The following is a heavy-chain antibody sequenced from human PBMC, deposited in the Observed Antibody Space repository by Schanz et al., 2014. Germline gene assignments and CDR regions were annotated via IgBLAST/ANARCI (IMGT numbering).Heavy chain of an antibody. CDR1: GFTFNSYA. Sequence: EVQLVESGGGLVQPGGSLRLSCGGSGFTFNSYAMTWVRQAPGKGLEWVSGFIVDSGNTYYAGSVKGRFTISRDNAKNSLFLQMNSLRVEDTAVYYCARLPVGYGSGSWDVWGQGTSVTVSS. J-gene: IGHJ6*02. CDR2: FIVDSGNT. V-gene: IGHV3-23*04. CDR3: ARLPVGYGSGSWDV. D-gene: IGHD3-10*01.